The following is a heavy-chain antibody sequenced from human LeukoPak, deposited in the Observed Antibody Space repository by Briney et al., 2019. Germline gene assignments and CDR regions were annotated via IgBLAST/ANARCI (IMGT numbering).Heavy chain of an antibody. V-gene: IGHV4-59*01. CDR2: ALYTGST. CDR1: GDSISSYF. D-gene: IGHD5-18*01. Sequence: SETLSLTCSVSGDSISSYFWSWIRQAPGKGLEWVGYALYTGSTEYNPALKSRVTISLDTSNNQFSLRLSSVTAADTAVYYCARDNGYSYGIDYWGQGRLVTVSS. CDR3: ARDNGYSYGIDY. J-gene: IGHJ4*02.